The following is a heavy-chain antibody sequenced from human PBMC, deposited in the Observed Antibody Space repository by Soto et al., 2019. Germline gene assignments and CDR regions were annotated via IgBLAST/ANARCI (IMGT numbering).Heavy chain of an antibody. Sequence: QVQLVESGGCVVQPGRSLRLSCAASGFTLSGNDMHWVRQAPGKGPEWVAVMSYDGSHQYYADSVKGRFTISRDTSKSTLYLQMNSLRTEDTAVYYCAKGGWYTSSSPSDCWGQGTLVTVSS. D-gene: IGHD6-6*01. CDR3: AKGGWYTSSSPSDC. V-gene: IGHV3-30*18. J-gene: IGHJ4*02. CDR1: GFTLSGND. CDR2: MSYDGSHQ.